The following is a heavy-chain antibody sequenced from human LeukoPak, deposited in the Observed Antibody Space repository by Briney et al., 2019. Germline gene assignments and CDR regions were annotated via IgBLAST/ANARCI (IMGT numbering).Heavy chain of an antibody. J-gene: IGHJ4*02. CDR1: RFTFSSYE. Sequence: GGSLRLSCAASRFTFSSYEMNWVRQAPGKGLEWVSYISSSGSTIYYADSVKGRFTISRDNAKNSLYLQMNSVRAEDTAVYYCASFGEAVAVDYWGQGTLVTVSS. D-gene: IGHD6-19*01. CDR2: ISSSGSTI. V-gene: IGHV3-48*03. CDR3: ASFGEAVAVDY.